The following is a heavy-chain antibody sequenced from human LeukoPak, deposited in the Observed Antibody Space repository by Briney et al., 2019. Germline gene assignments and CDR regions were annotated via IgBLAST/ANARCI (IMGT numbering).Heavy chain of an antibody. D-gene: IGHD6-19*01. V-gene: IGHV4-39*01. Sequence: SETLSLTCTVSGGSISSSSYYWGWIRQPPGKGLEWIGSIYYSVSTYYNPSLKSRVTISVDTSKNQFSLKLSSVTAADTAVYYCARLRIAVAGTDYFDYWGQGTLVTVSS. CDR2: IYYSVST. CDR3: ARLRIAVAGTDYFDY. CDR1: GGSISSSSYY. J-gene: IGHJ4*02.